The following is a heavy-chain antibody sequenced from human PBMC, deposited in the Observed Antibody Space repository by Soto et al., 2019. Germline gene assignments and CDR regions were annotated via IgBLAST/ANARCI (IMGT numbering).Heavy chain of an antibody. CDR3: ARDWAPGYCSSTSCYGKKYYYYYGMDV. V-gene: IGHV4-31*03. D-gene: IGHD2-2*03. Sequence: SETLSLTCTVSGGSISSGGYYWSWIRQHPGKGLEWIGYIYFSGSTYDNPSLKSRVTISVDTSKNQFSLKLSSVTAADTAVYYCARDWAPGYCSSTSCYGKKYYYYYGMDVWGQGTTVTVSS. CDR2: IYFSGST. CDR1: GGSISSGGYY. J-gene: IGHJ6*02.